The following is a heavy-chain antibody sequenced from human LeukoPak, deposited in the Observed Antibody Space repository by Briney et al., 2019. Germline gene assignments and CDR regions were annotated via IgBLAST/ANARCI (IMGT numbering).Heavy chain of an antibody. D-gene: IGHD6-19*01. CDR2: IYHSGST. CDR1: GGSISSGDYY. CDR3: ARVYSSGSRAFQH. Sequence: PQTLSLTCTVSGGSISSGDYYWSWIRQPPGKGLEWIGYIYHSGSTYYNPSLKSRVTISVDRSRNQFSLKLSSVTAADTAVYYCARVYSSGSRAFQHWGQGTLVTVSS. J-gene: IGHJ1*01. V-gene: IGHV4-30-4*08.